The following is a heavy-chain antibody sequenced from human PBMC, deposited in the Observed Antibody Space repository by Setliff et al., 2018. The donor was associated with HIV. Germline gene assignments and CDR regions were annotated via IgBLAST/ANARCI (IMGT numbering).Heavy chain of an antibody. CDR3: ARDRALRFSQSPSSHYFDY. Sequence: SETLSLTCDVSGYSINDGYYWAWIRQFPGMGLQWIGRVYHGGTTNYNPTLKSRVAISTDTPKNQFSLKLRSVSATDTAVYFCARDRALRFSQSPSSHYFDYWGQGTLVTVSS. J-gene: IGHJ4*02. CDR2: VYHGGTT. CDR1: GYSINDGYY. V-gene: IGHV4-38-2*01. D-gene: IGHD3-3*01.